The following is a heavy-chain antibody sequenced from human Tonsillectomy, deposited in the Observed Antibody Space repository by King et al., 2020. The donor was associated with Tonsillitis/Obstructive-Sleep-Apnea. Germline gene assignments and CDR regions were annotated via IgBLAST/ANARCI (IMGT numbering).Heavy chain of an antibody. CDR1: GFSLSNSGMC. J-gene: IGHJ6*04. Sequence: VTLKESGPALVKPTQTLTLTCTFSGFSLSNSGMCVSWIRQPPGQAPEWLARIDWDDDKYYSTSLKTRLTLSKDTSKNQVVLTMTNMDPVDTATYFCARTPYGSVDFHMDVWGKGTTVTVSS. D-gene: IGHD3-10*01. CDR3: ARTPYGSVDFHMDV. CDR2: IDWDDDK. V-gene: IGHV2-70*11.